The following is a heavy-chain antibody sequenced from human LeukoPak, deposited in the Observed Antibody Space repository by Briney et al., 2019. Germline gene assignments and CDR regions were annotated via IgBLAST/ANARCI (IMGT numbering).Heavy chain of an antibody. D-gene: IGHD3-16*02. CDR3: ARLYYDYVWGSYRPDDAFDI. Sequence: SETLSLTCAVSGGSISSNNWWSWVRQPPGKGLEWIGEIYHSGNANYNPSLKTRVTMSVDKSKNQFSLILSSVTAADTAVYYCARLYYDYVWGSYRPDDAFDIWGQGTMVTVSS. J-gene: IGHJ3*02. CDR1: GGSISSNNW. CDR2: IYHSGNA. V-gene: IGHV4-4*02.